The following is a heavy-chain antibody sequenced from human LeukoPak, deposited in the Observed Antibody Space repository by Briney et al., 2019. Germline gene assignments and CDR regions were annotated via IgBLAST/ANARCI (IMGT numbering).Heavy chain of an antibody. CDR3: ARDLTLD. CDR2: IYYSGST. D-gene: IGHD3-9*01. CDR1: GGSISSSSYY. Sequence: PETLSLTCTVSGGSISSSSYYWGWIRQPPGKGLEWIGSIYYSGSTYYNPSLKSRVTISVDTSKNQFSLKLSSVTAADTAVYYCARDLTLDWGQGTLVTVSS. V-gene: IGHV4-39*07. J-gene: IGHJ4*02.